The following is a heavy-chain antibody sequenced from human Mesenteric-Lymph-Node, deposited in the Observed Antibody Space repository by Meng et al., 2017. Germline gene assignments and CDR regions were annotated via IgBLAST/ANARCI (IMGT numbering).Heavy chain of an antibody. CDR3: ARDPDSFVVVTAIGDAFDI. D-gene: IGHD2-21*02. J-gene: IGHJ3*02. Sequence: LRLSCTVSGYSIGSGYYWSWIRQPAGKGLEWIGRIYTSGSTNYNPSLKSRVTISVDTSKNQFSLKLSSVTAADTAVYYCARDPDSFVVVTAIGDAFDIWGQGTMVTVSS. CDR1: GYSIGSGYY. CDR2: IYTSGST. V-gene: IGHV4-61*02.